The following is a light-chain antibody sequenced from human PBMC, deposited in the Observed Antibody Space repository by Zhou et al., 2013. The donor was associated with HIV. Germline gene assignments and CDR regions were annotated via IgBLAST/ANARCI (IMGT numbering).Light chain of an antibody. V-gene: IGKV1-8*01. CDR3: QQYNSYPIT. Sequence: AIRITQSPSSLSASIGDRVTITCRASQDLSSDLAWYQQKPGKAPKLLIYAASTIQSGVASRFSGSGSGTDFTLAISSLQSEDFATYYCQQYNSYPITFGGGTRLDI. CDR1: QDLSSD. CDR2: AAS. J-gene: IGKJ5*01.